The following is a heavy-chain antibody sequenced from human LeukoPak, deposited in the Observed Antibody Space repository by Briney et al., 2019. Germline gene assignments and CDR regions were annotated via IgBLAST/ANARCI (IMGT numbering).Heavy chain of an antibody. Sequence: PSETLSLTCTVSGGSISRYYWSWIRQPPEKGLEWIGFIYYSGSTNYNPSLKSRVTISVDTSKNQFSLKLNSVTAADTAVYYCARGIAAAGTNFDYWGQGTLVTVSS. CDR3: ARGIAAAGTNFDY. CDR1: GGSISRYY. CDR2: IYYSGST. V-gene: IGHV4-59*08. D-gene: IGHD6-13*01. J-gene: IGHJ4*02.